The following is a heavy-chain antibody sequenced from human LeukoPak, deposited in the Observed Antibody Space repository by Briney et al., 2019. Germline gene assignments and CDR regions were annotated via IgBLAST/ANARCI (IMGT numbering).Heavy chain of an antibody. CDR3: ARDALR. J-gene: IGHJ4*02. Sequence: PSETLSLTCSVSGGSITSGGYYWSWIRQRPGKGLEWLGYIYKTGSTYYNPSLTSRVTMSVDTSRNQFSLKLNSVTAADTAVYYCARDALRWGQGTLVTVSS. V-gene: IGHV4-31*03. CDR1: GGSITSGGYY. CDR2: IYKTGST.